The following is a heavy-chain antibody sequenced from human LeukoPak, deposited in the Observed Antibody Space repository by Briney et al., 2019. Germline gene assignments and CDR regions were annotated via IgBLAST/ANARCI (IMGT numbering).Heavy chain of an antibody. J-gene: IGHJ4*02. V-gene: IGHV4-34*01. CDR2: MIHTGSI. D-gene: IGHD2-21*01. CDR1: GGSFSDYS. CDR3: ARGERFFNGACFY. Sequence: SETLSLICAVYGGSFSDYSWSWIRQPPGKGLEWIGEMIHTGSINYSPSLKSRVTISVDTSKNQFSLNLSSVTAADTAVYYCARGERFFNGACFYWGQGTLVTVSS.